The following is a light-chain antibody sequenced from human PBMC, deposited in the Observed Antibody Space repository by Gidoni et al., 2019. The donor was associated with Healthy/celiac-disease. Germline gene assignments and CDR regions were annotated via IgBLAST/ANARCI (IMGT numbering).Light chain of an antibody. CDR2: DAS. Sequence: EIVLTQSPATLALSPGERATISCRASQSVSRYLAWYQQKPGQATRLLIYDASNRATGIPARFSGSGSGTDFTLTISSLEPEDFAVYYCQQRSNWITFGQGTRLEIK. CDR1: QSVSRY. V-gene: IGKV3-11*01. CDR3: QQRSNWIT. J-gene: IGKJ5*01.